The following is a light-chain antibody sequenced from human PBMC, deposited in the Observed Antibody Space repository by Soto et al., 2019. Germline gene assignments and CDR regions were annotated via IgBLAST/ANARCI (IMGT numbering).Light chain of an antibody. CDR1: DNGSKP. CDR3: QVWDSSSDRHVV. CDR2: DNS. V-gene: IGLV3-21*02. J-gene: IGLJ2*01. Sequence: SYELTQPPSVSVAPGQTARITCGGSDNGSKPVHWYQQKPGQAPVLVVFDNSDRASGIPERLSGSNSGNTATLTISRVEAGDEADYYCQVWDSSSDRHVVFGGGTKVTVL.